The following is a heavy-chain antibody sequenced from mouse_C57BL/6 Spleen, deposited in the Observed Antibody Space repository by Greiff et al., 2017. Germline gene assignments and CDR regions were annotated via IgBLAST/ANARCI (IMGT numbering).Heavy chain of an antibody. V-gene: IGHV1-52*01. CDR2: IDPSDSET. CDR1: GYTFTSYW. D-gene: IGHD1-1*01. Sequence: QVQLQQPGAELVRPGSSVKLSCKASGYTFTSYWMHWVKQRPIQGLEWIGNIDPSDSETHYNQKFKDKATLTVDKSSSTAYMQLSSLPSEDSAVYYCSSGLYYSSSPYYFDYWGQGTTLTVSS. J-gene: IGHJ2*01. CDR3: SSGLYYSSSPYYFDY.